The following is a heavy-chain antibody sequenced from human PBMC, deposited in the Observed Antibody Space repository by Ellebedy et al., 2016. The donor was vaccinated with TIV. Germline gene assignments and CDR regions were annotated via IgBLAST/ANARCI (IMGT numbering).Heavy chain of an antibody. CDR2: IYSGGST. Sequence: GGSLRLSXAASGFTVSSNYMSWVRQAPGKGLEWVSVIYSGGSTYYADSVKGRFTISRDNSKNTLYLQMNSLRAEDTAVYYCARDHRDYYYYYGMDVWGQGTTVTVSS. J-gene: IGHJ6*02. D-gene: IGHD1-14*01. CDR1: GFTVSSNY. V-gene: IGHV3-66*01. CDR3: ARDHRDYYYYYGMDV.